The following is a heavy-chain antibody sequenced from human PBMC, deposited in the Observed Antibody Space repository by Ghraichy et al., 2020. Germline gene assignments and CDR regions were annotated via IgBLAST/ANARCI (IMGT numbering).Heavy chain of an antibody. Sequence: SETLSLTCTVSGGSISSSSYYWGWIRQPPGKGLEWIGSIYYSGSTYYNPSLKSRVTISVDTSKNQFSLKLSSVTAADTAVYYCARREDYGSGSYYNWFDPWGQGTLVTVSS. CDR1: GGSISSSSYY. V-gene: IGHV4-39*01. CDR3: ARREDYGSGSYYNWFDP. CDR2: IYYSGST. J-gene: IGHJ5*02. D-gene: IGHD3-10*01.